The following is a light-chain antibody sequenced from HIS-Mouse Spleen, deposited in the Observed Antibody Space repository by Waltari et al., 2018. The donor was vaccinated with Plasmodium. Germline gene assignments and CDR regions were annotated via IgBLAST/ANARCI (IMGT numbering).Light chain of an antibody. Sequence: SYVLTQPPSVSVAPGKTARITFRVNNLGSQSVPLYQQKPGQAPVLVVYDDSDRPSGIPERFSGSNSGNTATLTISRVEAGDEADYYCQVWDSSSDHVVFGGGTKLTVL. CDR3: QVWDSSSDHVV. CDR1: NLGSQS. V-gene: IGLV3-21*03. CDR2: DDS. J-gene: IGLJ2*01.